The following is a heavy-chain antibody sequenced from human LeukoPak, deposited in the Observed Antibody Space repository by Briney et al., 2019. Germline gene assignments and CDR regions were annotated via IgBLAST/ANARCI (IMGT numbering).Heavy chain of an antibody. J-gene: IGHJ4*02. CDR2: IYTSGST. CDR3: ARAPIQLLYTRSGYFDY. V-gene: IGHV4-4*07. D-gene: IGHD2-2*01. CDR1: GGSISSYY. Sequence: KSSETLSLTCTVSGGSISSYYWSWIRQPAGKGLEWIGRIYTSGSTNYNPSLKSRVTISVDTSKNQFSLKLSSVTAADTAVYYCARAPIQLLYTRSGYFDYWGQGTLVTVSS.